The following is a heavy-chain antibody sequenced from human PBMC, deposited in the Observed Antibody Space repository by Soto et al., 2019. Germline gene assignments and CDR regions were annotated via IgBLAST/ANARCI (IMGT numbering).Heavy chain of an antibody. D-gene: IGHD6-13*01. V-gene: IGHV4-4*02. CDR1: GGSISSSNW. CDR2: IYHSGST. J-gene: IGHJ4*02. CDR3: ARFLSGIAAAGTG. Sequence: SETLSLTCAVSGGSISSSNWWSWVRQPPGKGLEWIGEIYHSGSTNYNQSLKSRVTISVDKSKNQFSLKLSSVTAADTAVYYCARFLSGIAAAGTGWGQGTLVTVSS.